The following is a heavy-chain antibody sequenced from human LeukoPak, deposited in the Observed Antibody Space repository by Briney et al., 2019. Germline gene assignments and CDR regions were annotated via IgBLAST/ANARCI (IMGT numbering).Heavy chain of an antibody. Sequence: PSETLSLTCTVSGSSISSSSYCWGWIRQPPGKGLEWIGSIYYSGSTYYNPPLKSRVTISVDTSKNQFSLKLSSVTAADTAVYYCARRRGSGWTPIDYWGQGTLVTVSS. D-gene: IGHD6-19*01. V-gene: IGHV4-39*01. CDR3: ARRRGSGWTPIDY. J-gene: IGHJ4*02. CDR2: IYYSGST. CDR1: GSSISSSSYC.